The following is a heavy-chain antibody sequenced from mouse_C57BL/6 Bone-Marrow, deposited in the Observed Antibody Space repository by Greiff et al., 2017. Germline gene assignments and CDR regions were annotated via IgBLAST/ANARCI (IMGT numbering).Heavy chain of an antibody. CDR2: IDPSDSYT. J-gene: IGHJ4*01. CDR3: ARWDYGSLMDY. D-gene: IGHD1-1*01. CDR1: GYTFTSYW. Sequence: VQLQQPGAELVMPGASVKLSCKASGYTFTSYWMHWVKQRPGQGLEWIGEIDPSDSYTNYNQKFKGKSTLTVDKSSSTAYMQLSSLTSEDSAVYYCARWDYGSLMDYWGQGTSVTVSS. V-gene: IGHV1-69*01.